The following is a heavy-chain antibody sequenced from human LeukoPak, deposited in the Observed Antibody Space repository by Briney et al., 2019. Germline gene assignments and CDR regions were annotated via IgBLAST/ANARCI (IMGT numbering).Heavy chain of an antibody. J-gene: IGHJ4*02. V-gene: IGHV1-18*01. CDR3: AKVRELPC. Sequence: ASVKVSCKASGYTFTSYGISWVRQAPGQGLEWMGWISPNNGDTNYAQKFQGRVTMTRDTSISTAYMELSRLTSDDTAMYYCAKVRELPCWGQGTLVTVSS. CDR1: GYTFTSYG. CDR2: ISPNNGDT. D-gene: IGHD1-7*01.